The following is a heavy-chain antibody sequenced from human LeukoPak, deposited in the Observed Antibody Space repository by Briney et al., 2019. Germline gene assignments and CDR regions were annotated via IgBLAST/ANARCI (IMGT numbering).Heavy chain of an antibody. CDR2: FIPIFGTA. CDR3: ARDLGYYDSSGYSEYYFDY. Sequence: SVKVSCKASGYTFTSHGLNWVRQAPGQGLEWMGGFIPIFGTANYAQKFQGRVTITADKSTNTAYMELSSLRSEDTAVYYCARDLGYYDSSGYSEYYFDYWGQGTLVTVSS. V-gene: IGHV1-69*06. CDR1: GYTFTSHG. D-gene: IGHD3-22*01. J-gene: IGHJ4*02.